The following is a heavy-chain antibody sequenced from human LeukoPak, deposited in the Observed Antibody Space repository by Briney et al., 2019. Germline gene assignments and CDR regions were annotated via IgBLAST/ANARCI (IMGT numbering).Heavy chain of an antibody. D-gene: IGHD6-13*01. J-gene: IGHJ4*02. Sequence: ASVTVSCKASGYTFTGYYMHWVRQAPGQGLEWMGWINPNSGGTNYAQKFQGWVTMTRDTSISTAYMELSGLRSDDTAVYYCARGPVPFRSSWAPYYFDYWGQGTLVTVSS. CDR1: GYTFTGYY. CDR3: ARGPVPFRSSWAPYYFDY. V-gene: IGHV1-2*04. CDR2: INPNSGGT.